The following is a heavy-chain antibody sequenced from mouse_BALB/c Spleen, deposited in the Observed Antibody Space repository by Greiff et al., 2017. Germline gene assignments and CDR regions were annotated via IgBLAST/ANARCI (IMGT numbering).Heavy chain of an antibody. D-gene: IGHD2-1*01. V-gene: IGHV5-15*02. J-gene: IGHJ1*01. Sequence: EVQVVESGGGLVQPGGSRKLSCAASGFTFSDYGMAWVRQAPGKGPEWVAFISNLAYSIYYADTVTGRFTISRENAKNTLYLEMSSLRSEDTAMYYCARDGNYVDWYFDVWGAGTTVTVSS. CDR2: ISNLAYSI. CDR1: GFTFSDYG. CDR3: ARDGNYVDWYFDV.